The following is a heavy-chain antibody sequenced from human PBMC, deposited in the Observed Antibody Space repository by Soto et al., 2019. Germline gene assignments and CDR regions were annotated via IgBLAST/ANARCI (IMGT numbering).Heavy chain of an antibody. Sequence: SETLSLTCAVYGGSFSGYYWSWIRQPPGKGLEWIGEINHSGSTNYNPSLKSRVTISVDTSKNQFSLKLSSVTAADTAVYYCASPDIVATGTTGEYDYWGQGTLVTVSS. CDR3: ASPDIVATGTTGEYDY. CDR1: GGSFSGYY. V-gene: IGHV4-34*01. D-gene: IGHD5-12*01. J-gene: IGHJ4*02. CDR2: INHSGST.